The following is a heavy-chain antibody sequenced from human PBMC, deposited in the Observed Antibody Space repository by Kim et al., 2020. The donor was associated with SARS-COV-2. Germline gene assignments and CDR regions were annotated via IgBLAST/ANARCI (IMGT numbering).Heavy chain of an antibody. J-gene: IGHJ4*02. V-gene: IGHV4-59*08. Sequence: SETLSLTCTVSGGSIDKYYWSWIRQSPGKGLEWIGYIYNSGCTKYNPYLKSRVTTSVDTSKNQFSLKLSSVTAPDTAIYYCARHGGYYDTSPWFDYWGQGTLVTVSS. CDR1: GGSIDKYY. D-gene: IGHD3-22*01. CDR3: ARHGGYYDTSPWFDY. CDR2: IYNSGCT.